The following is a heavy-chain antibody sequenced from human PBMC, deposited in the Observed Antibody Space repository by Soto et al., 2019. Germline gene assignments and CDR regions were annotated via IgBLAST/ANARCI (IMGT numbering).Heavy chain of an antibody. CDR3: ARGADSSWFDP. D-gene: IGHD6-13*01. J-gene: IGHJ5*02. V-gene: IGHV4-34*01. CDR2: INHSGST. CDR1: GGSFSGYY. Sequence: QVQLQQWGAGLLKPSETLSLTCAVYGGSFSGYYWSWIRQPPGKGLEWIGEINHSGSTNYNPSLRSXXTXSVXPSKNQFSLKLSSVTAADTAVYYCARGADSSWFDPWGQGTLVTVSS.